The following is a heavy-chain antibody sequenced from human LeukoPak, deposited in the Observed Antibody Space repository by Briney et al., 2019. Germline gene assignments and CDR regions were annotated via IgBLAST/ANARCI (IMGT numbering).Heavy chain of an antibody. D-gene: IGHD1-26*01. Sequence: ASVKVYCKESGYIFMSYYMHWVRQAPGQGLEWMGIINPSGGSTSYAQKFQGRVTMTRDTSTSTVYMELSSLRSEDTAVYYCARDRWELTSWGQGTLVTVSS. CDR3: ARDRWELTS. V-gene: IGHV1-46*01. CDR2: INPSGGST. J-gene: IGHJ4*02. CDR1: GYIFMSYY.